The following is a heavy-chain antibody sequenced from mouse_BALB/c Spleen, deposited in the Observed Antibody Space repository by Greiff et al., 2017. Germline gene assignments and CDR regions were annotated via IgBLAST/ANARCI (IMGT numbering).Heavy chain of an antibody. J-gene: IGHJ4*01. V-gene: IGHV1-7*01. CDR3: ARSGYYGKKNYYAMDY. CDR2: INPSTGYT. CDR1: GYTFTSYW. Sequence: VKLMESGAELAKPGASVKMSCKASGYTFTSYWMHWVKQRPGQGLEWIGYINPSTGYTEYNQKFKDKATLTADKSSSTAYMQLSSLTSEDSAVYYCARSGYYGKKNYYAMDYWGQGTSVTVSS. D-gene: IGHD2-1*01.